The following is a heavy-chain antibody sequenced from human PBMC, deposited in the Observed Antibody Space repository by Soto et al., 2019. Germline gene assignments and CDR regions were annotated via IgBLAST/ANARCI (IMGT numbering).Heavy chain of an antibody. CDR3: AKDWVGGSNKYYFEY. Sequence: QVQLVESGGGVVRPGRSLRLSGVASGFTFRDYGMHWVRQAPGKGLEWVAGISHHGLKEHYADSVKGRFTISRDNSKKTVYLQLNSLRGDDTAVYYCAKDWVGGSNKYYFEYWGQGTLVTVSS. D-gene: IGHD1-26*01. J-gene: IGHJ4*02. CDR2: ISHHGLKE. V-gene: IGHV3-30*18. CDR1: GFTFRDYG.